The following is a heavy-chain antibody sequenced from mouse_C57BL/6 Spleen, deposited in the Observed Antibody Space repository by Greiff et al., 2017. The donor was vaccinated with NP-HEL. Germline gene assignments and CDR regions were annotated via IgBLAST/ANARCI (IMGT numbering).Heavy chain of an antibody. V-gene: IGHV1-53*01. CDR1: GYTFTSYW. Sequence: VQLQQPGTELVKPGASVKLSCKASGYTFTSYWMHWVKQRPGQGLEWIGNINPSNGGTKYNEKFKSKATLTVDKSSRTAYMQLRSLTSEDSAVYYCAREDGYDYYAMDYWGQGTSVTVSS. D-gene: IGHD2-2*01. CDR3: AREDGYDYYAMDY. J-gene: IGHJ4*01. CDR2: INPSNGGT.